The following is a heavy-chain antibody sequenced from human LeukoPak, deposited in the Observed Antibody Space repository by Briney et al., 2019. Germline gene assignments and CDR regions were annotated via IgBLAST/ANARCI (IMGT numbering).Heavy chain of an antibody. CDR2: IYPGDSDT. J-gene: IGHJ4*02. D-gene: IGHD3-10*01. CDR1: GSIFTSYS. CDR3: TCATPYYYGSGSYYTDY. V-gene: IGHV5-51*01. Sequence: PGESLQISCKGSGSIFTSYSIGWVRQVPGKGLEWMGIIYPGDSDTRYSPSSQGQVTISADKSISTAYLQWSSLKASDTAMYYCTCATPYYYGSGSYYTDYWGQGTLVTVSS.